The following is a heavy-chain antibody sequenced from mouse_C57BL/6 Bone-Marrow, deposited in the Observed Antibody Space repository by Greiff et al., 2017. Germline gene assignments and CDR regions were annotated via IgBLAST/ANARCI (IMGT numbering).Heavy chain of an antibody. CDR2: IDPSDSYT. CDR3: ARFYDGYRHY. V-gene: IGHV1-69*01. Sequence: QVQLQQPGAELVMPGASVKLSCKASGYTFTSYWMHWVKQRPGQGLEWIGEIDPSDSYTNYNQNFKGKSTLTVDKSSSTAYMQLSSLTSEDSAVYYCARFYDGYRHYWGQGTTLTVSS. CDR1: GYTFTSYW. J-gene: IGHJ2*01. D-gene: IGHD2-3*01.